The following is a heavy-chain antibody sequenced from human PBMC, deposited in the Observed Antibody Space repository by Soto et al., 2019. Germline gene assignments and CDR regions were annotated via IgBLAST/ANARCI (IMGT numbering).Heavy chain of an antibody. D-gene: IGHD2-21*02. J-gene: IGHJ4*02. CDR3: AKDLRQPTEIYYFDY. CDR2: ISGSGGST. V-gene: IGHV3-23*01. Sequence: GGSLRLSCAASGFTFSSYAMSWVRQAPGKGLEWVSAISGSGGSTYYADSVKGRFTISRHNSKNTLYLQMNSLRAEDTAVYYCAKDLRQPTEIYYFDYWGQGTLVTVSS. CDR1: GFTFSSYA.